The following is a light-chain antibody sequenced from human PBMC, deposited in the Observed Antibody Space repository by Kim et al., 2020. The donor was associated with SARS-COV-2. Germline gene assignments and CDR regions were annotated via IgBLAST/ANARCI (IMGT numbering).Light chain of an antibody. J-gene: IGKJ5*01. V-gene: IGKV3-20*01. CDR1: QNLGNTY. Sequence: NVLTQSPGTLSLSPGDRATLSCRASQNLGNTYLAWYQQKPGQAPRLLIYGASTRAAGIPDRFSGGGSGTDFTLTISRLEPEDFAVYYCQQYGSAFGQGTRLEIK. CDR3: QQYGSA. CDR2: GAS.